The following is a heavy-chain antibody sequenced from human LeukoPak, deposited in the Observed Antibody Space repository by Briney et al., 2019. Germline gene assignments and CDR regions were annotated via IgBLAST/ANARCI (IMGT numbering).Heavy chain of an antibody. CDR2: INHSGST. Sequence: SETLSLTCAVYGGSFSGCYWSWIRQPPGKGLEWIGEINHSGSTNYNPSLKSRVTISVDTSKNQFSLKLSSVTAADTAVYYCARDSGSYYVRYWFDPWGQGTLVTVSS. CDR1: GGSFSGCY. V-gene: IGHV4-34*01. CDR3: ARDSGSYYVRYWFDP. J-gene: IGHJ5*02. D-gene: IGHD1-26*01.